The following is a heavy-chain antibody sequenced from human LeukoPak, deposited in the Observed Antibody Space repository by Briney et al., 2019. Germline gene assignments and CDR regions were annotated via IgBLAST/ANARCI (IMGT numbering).Heavy chain of an antibody. J-gene: IGHJ5*02. CDR2: IIPIFGTA. CDR3: ARVPCSSTSCYFVPDNWFDP. V-gene: IGHV1-69*13. Sequence: ASVKVSCKASGGTFSSYAISWVRQAPGQGLEWMGGIIPIFGTANYAQKFQGRVTVTADESTSTAYMELSSLRSEDTAVYYCARVPCSSTSCYFVPDNWFDPWGQGTLVTVSS. D-gene: IGHD2-2*01. CDR1: GGTFSSYA.